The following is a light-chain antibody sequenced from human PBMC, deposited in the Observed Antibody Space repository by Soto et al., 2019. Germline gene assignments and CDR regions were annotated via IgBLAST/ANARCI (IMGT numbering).Light chain of an antibody. J-gene: IGLJ1*01. CDR2: SNN. Sequence: QSVLTQPPSASGTPGQRVTISCSGSSSNIGSNYVYWYQQLPGTAPKLLIYSNNQRPSGVPDRFSGSKSGTSASLAISGLRSEDEADSYCAAWDDSLSGYVFGAGSKVTV. CDR1: SSNIGSNY. V-gene: IGLV1-47*02. CDR3: AAWDDSLSGYV.